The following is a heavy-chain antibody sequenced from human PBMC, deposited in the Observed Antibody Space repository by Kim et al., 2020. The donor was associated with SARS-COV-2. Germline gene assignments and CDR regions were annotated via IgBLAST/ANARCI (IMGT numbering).Heavy chain of an antibody. CDR3: AIMVMGCSSTSCHVDY. CDR2: MNPNSGNT. Sequence: ASVKVSCKASGYTFTSYDINWVRQATGQGLEWMGWMNPNSGNTGYAQKFQGRVTMTRNTSISTAYMELSSLRSEDTAVYYCAIMVMGCSSTSCHVDYWGQGTLVTVSS. D-gene: IGHD2-2*01. CDR1: GYTFTSYD. J-gene: IGHJ4*02. V-gene: IGHV1-8*01.